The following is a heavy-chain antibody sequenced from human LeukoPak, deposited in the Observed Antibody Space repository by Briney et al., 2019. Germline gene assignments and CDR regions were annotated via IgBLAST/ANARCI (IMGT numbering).Heavy chain of an antibody. D-gene: IGHD3-22*01. CDR3: ARGRKVDYYDSSGYSEWFDP. J-gene: IGHJ5*02. CDR2: IYTSGST. V-gene: IGHV4-4*07. CDR1: GGSISNYF. Sequence: SETLSLTCTVSGGSISNYFWSWVRQPAGKGLEWIGRIYTSGSTNYNPSLKSRVTISVDTSKNQFSLKLSSVTAADTAVYYCARGRKVDYYDSSGYSEWFDPWGQGTLVTVSS.